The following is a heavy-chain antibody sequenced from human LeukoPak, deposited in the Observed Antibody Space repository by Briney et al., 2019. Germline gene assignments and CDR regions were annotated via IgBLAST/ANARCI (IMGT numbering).Heavy chain of an antibody. Sequence: GGSLRLSCAASGFTFSSYGMSWVRQAPGKGLEWVSAISGSGGSTYYADSVKGRFTTSRDNSKNTLYLQMNSLRADDRAVYYCAKCYYGSGSYGGLNYYYYYYMDVWGKGTTVTVSS. J-gene: IGHJ6*03. V-gene: IGHV3-23*01. D-gene: IGHD3-10*01. CDR1: GFTFSSYG. CDR2: ISGSGGST. CDR3: AKCYYGSGSYGGLNYYYYYYMDV.